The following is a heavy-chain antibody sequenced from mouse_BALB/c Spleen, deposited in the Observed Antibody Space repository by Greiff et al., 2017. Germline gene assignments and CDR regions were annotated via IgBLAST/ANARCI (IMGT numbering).Heavy chain of an antibody. CDR2: IWSGGST. CDR1: GFSLTSYG. J-gene: IGHJ3*01. CDR3: ATSWPWFAY. Sequence: VQLVESGPGLVQPSQSLSITCTVSGFSLTSYGVHWVRQSPGKGLEWLGVIWSGGSTDYNAAFISRLSISKDNSKSQVFFKMNSLQANDTAIYYCATSWPWFAYWGQGTLVTVSA. V-gene: IGHV2-2*02.